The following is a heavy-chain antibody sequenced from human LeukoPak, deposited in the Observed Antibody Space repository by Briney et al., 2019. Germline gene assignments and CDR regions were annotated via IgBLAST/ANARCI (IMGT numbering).Heavy chain of an antibody. CDR2: IRSKANSYAT. Sequence: GGSLKLSCAASGFTFSGSAMHWVRQASGKGLEWVGRIRSKANSYATAYAASVKGRFTISRDDSKNTAYLQMNSLKTEDTAVYYCTRQTYDFWSGYSHDYWGQGTLVTVSS. V-gene: IGHV3-73*01. CDR3: TRQTYDFWSGYSHDY. J-gene: IGHJ4*02. D-gene: IGHD3-3*01. CDR1: GFTFSGSA.